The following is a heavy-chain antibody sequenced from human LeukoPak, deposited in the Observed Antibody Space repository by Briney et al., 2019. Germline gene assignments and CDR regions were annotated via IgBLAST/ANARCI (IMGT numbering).Heavy chain of an antibody. CDR2: ISSSSSYI. V-gene: IGHV3-21*01. D-gene: IGHD1-26*01. CDR3: ARVGASVGAIDY. Sequence: PGGSLRLSCAASGFTFSSYSMNWVRQAPGKGLEWVSSISSSSSYIYYADSLKGRFTISRDNAKNSLYLQMNSLRAEDTAVYYCARVGASVGAIDYWGQGTLVTVSS. CDR1: GFTFSSYS. J-gene: IGHJ4*02.